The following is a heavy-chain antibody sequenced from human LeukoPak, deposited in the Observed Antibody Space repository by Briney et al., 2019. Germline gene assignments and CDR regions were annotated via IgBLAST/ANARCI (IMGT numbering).Heavy chain of an antibody. CDR3: AKDMETVATR. D-gene: IGHD5-12*01. CDR1: GYTFSRHG. CDR2: VWYDGRNR. V-gene: IGHV3-33*03. Sequence: GGSLRLSCAASGYTFSRHGIHWVRQAPGKGLEWVAVVWYDGRNRDYADSVKGRFTISRDNAKNSLYLQMNSLRAEDTALYYCAKDMETVATRWGQGTLVTVSS. J-gene: IGHJ4*02.